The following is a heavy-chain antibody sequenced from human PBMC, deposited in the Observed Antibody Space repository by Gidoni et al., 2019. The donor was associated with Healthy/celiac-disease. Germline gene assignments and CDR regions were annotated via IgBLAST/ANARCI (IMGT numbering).Heavy chain of an antibody. D-gene: IGHD3-10*01. J-gene: IGHJ4*02. V-gene: IGHV1-3*01. CDR1: GYTFTSYA. CDR3: ARDRTGGVRYGSGSWALGY. CDR2: INAGNGNT. Sequence: QVQLVQSGAEVQKPGASVKVSCKASGYTFTSYAMHWVRQAPGQRLEWMGWINAGNGNTKYSQKFQGRVTITRDTSASTAYMELSSLRSEDTAVYYCARDRTGGVRYGSGSWALGYWGQGTLVTVSS.